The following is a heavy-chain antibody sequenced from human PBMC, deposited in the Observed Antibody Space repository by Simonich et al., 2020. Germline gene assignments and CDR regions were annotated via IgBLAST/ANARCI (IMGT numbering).Heavy chain of an antibody. Sequence: QVQLVESGGGVVQPGRSLRLSCAASGFTFSSYGMHWVRQAPGKGLDWVVVIWYDGSNKYYADSVKGRFTISRDNSKNTLYLQMNSLRAEDTAVYYCARAYSSSWYNWFDPWGQGTLVTVSS. CDR1: GFTFSSYG. D-gene: IGHD6-13*01. V-gene: IGHV3-33*01. CDR2: IWYDGSNK. J-gene: IGHJ5*02. CDR3: ARAYSSSWYNWFDP.